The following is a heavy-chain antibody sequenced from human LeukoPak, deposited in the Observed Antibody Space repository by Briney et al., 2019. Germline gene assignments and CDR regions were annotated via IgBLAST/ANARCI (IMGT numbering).Heavy chain of an antibody. CDR2: LYPGDSDT. CDR3: ARHGYSYGYWVLDT. D-gene: IGHD5-18*01. Sequence: GESLKISCKGSGYSFTSYWIGWVRQMPGKGLEWMGILYPGDSDTRYSPSFQGHVTISADKSISTAYVQWSSLKASDTAMYYYARHGYSYGYWVLDTWGQGTLVTVSS. CDR1: GYSFTSYW. V-gene: IGHV5-51*01. J-gene: IGHJ5*02.